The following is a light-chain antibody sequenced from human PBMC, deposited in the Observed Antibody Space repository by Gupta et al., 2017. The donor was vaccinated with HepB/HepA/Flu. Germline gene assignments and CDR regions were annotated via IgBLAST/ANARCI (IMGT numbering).Light chain of an antibody. V-gene: IGLV1-51*01. J-gene: IGLJ2*01. Sequence: QSVLTQPPSVSAAPGQMVTIPCSGSSSNIGNNYVSWYQQLPGTAPKLLIYDNNKRPSGIPDRFSGSKSGTSATLGITGLQTGDEADYYCGTWDSSLSAVVFGGGTKLTVL. CDR1: SSNIGNNY. CDR3: GTWDSSLSAVV. CDR2: DNN.